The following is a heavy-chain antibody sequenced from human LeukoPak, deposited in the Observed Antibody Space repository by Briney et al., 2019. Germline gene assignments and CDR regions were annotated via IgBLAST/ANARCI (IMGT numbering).Heavy chain of an antibody. D-gene: IGHD3-22*01. CDR1: GYTFTGYY. CDR3: ARLDGRYYYDSSGYAADY. V-gene: IGHV1-2*02. J-gene: IGHJ4*02. CDR2: INPNSGGT. Sequence: ASVKVSCKASGYTFTGYYMHWVRQAPGQGLEWMGWINPNSGGTNYAQKFQGRVTMTRDTSISTAYMVLSRLRSDDTAVYYCARLDGRYYYDSSGYAADYWGQGTLVTVSS.